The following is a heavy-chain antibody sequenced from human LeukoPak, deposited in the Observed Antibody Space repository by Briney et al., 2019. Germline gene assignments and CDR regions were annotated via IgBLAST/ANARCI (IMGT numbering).Heavy chain of an antibody. V-gene: IGHV3-30*02. CDR1: GFTFSSYG. CDR3: AKDQSIAVAGLFDY. J-gene: IGHJ4*02. Sequence: PGGSLRLSCAASGFTFSSYGMHWVRQAPGKGLEWVAFIRYDGSNKYYADSVKGGFTISRDNSKNTLYLQMNSLRAEDTAVYYCAKDQSIAVAGLFDYWGQGTLVTVSS. CDR2: IRYDGSNK. D-gene: IGHD6-19*01.